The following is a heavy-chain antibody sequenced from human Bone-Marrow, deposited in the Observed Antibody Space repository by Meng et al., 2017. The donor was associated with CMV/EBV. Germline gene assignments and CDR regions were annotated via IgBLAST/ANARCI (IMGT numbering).Heavy chain of an antibody. Sequence: GESLKISCKGSGYSFTSYWIGWVRQMPGKGLEWMGIIYPGDSDTRYSPSFQGQVTISADKSISTAYLQWSSLKASDTAMYYCARVDCSSTSCLGFSLGYGAFDIWGQGTMVTVSS. CDR1: GYSFTSYW. CDR3: ARVDCSSTSCLGFSLGYGAFDI. V-gene: IGHV5-51*01. J-gene: IGHJ3*02. D-gene: IGHD2-2*01. CDR2: IYPGDSDT.